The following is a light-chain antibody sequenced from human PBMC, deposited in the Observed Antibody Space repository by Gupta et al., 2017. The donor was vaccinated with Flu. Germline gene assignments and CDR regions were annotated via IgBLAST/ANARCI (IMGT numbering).Light chain of an antibody. J-gene: IGLJ2*01. CDR3: QVWDSSSDHPV. CDR2: DNN. V-gene: IGLV3-21*02. CDR1: NIGSKS. Sequence: SYVLTQPPSVSVAPGQTARITCGGNNIGSKSAHGYQQKPAQAPVLVVYDNNDRPSGIPERFSGSNSGTTATPTISRVEAGGEADYYCQVWDSSSDHPVFGGGTKLTVL.